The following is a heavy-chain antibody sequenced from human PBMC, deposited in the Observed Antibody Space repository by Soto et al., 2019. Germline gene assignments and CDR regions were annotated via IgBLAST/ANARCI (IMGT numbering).Heavy chain of an antibody. V-gene: IGHV1-3*01. D-gene: IGHD1-26*01. CDR3: TRAAIRGELLEY. CDR2: INAGNGNT. Sequence: GASVKVSCTASGYTFTNYATHWVRQAPGQRLEWMGWINAGNGNTKYSQKFQGRVTITRDTSASTAYMELNSLRVEDTAVYYCTRAAIRGELLEYWGQGTQVTVSS. CDR1: GYTFTNYA. J-gene: IGHJ4*02.